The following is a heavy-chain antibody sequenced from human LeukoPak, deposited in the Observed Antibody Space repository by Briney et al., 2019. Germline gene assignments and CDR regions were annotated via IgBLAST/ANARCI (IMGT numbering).Heavy chain of an antibody. CDR3: ARDPGSMVRGAPRYHWFDP. Sequence: GGSLRLSCAASGFTFSSYGMHWVRQAPGKGLEWVAVISYDGSNKYYADSVKGRFTISRDNSKNTLYLQMNSLRAEDTAVYYCARDPGSMVRGAPRYHWFDPWGQGTLVTVSS. CDR1: GFTFSSYG. J-gene: IGHJ5*02. V-gene: IGHV3-30*03. CDR2: ISYDGSNK. D-gene: IGHD3-10*01.